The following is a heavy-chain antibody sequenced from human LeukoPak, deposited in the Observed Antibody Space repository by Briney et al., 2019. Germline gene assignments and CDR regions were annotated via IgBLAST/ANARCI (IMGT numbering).Heavy chain of an antibody. V-gene: IGHV4-34*01. Sequence: SGTLSLTCAVYGGSVSGYYWSWIRQPPGKGLEWIGEINHSGSTDYNPSLKSQVTISVDTSKNQFSLKLSSVTAADTAVYYCAREQGFSSSWYLYYYGMDVWGQGTTVTVSS. CDR2: INHSGST. CDR3: AREQGFSSSWYLYYYGMDV. D-gene: IGHD6-13*01. CDR1: GGSVSGYY. J-gene: IGHJ6*02.